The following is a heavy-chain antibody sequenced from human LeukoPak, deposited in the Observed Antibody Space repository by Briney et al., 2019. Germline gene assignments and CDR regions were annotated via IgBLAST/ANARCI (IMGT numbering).Heavy chain of an antibody. CDR3: AKGVGSDLDY. CDR1: GFTFSSYG. D-gene: IGHD1-26*01. Sequence: GGSLRLSCAASGFTFSSYGMHWVRQAPGKGLEWVAFIRYDGSNKYYADSVKGRFTISRDNSKNTLYLQMNGLRAEDTAVYYCAKGVGSDLDYWGQGTLVTVSS. CDR2: IRYDGSNK. V-gene: IGHV3-30*02. J-gene: IGHJ4*02.